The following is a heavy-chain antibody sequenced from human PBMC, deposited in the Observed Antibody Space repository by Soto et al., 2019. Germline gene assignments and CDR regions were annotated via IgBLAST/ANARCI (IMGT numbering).Heavy chain of an antibody. CDR1: GFTFSSYA. Sequence: EVQLLESGGGLVQPGGSLRLSCAASGFTFSSYAMSWVRQAPGKGLEWVSAISGSGGSTYYADSVKGRFTISRDNSKNTLYLQMNRLRAEDTAVYYCAKALGYCGGDCYLQDFDYWGQGTLVTVSS. J-gene: IGHJ4*02. D-gene: IGHD2-21*02. CDR3: AKALGYCGGDCYLQDFDY. V-gene: IGHV3-23*01. CDR2: ISGSGGST.